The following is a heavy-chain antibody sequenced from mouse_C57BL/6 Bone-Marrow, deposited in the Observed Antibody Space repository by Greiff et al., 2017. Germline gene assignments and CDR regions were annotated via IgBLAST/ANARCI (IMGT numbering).Heavy chain of an antibody. Sequence: QVQLQQPGAELVKPGASVTMSCKASGYTFTSYWITWVKQRPGQGLEWIGDLYPGSCRTNYNEKLKSKATLTVDTSSSTVYMQLSSLTSEDSAVYYCAGWLLAYWGQGTLVTVSA. D-gene: IGHD2-3*01. V-gene: IGHV1-55*01. CDR2: LYPGSCRT. J-gene: IGHJ3*01. CDR1: GYTFTSYW. CDR3: AGWLLAY.